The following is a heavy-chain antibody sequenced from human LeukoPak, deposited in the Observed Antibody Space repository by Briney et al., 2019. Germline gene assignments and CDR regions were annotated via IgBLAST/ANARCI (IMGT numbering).Heavy chain of an antibody. CDR1: GFAFINSG. Sequence: SGGSLRLSCAASGFAFINSGMHWVRQAPGRGLQWVAFIRYDGSNTYYADSVKGRFISSRDNSKNNVYLHMNSLRDEDTAVYYCAKDWGSDIYYFYIDVWGKGTTVSVPS. D-gene: IGHD3-16*01. CDR2: IRYDGSNT. V-gene: IGHV3-30*02. CDR3: AKDWGSDIYYFYIDV. J-gene: IGHJ6*03.